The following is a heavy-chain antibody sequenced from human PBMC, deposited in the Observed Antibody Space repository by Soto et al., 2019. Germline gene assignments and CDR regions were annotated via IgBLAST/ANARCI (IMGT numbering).Heavy chain of an antibody. V-gene: IGHV1-69*12. J-gene: IGHJ6*02. CDR2: FIHIFGAA. CDR3: ASPRDNYYYNGMDV. Sequence: QVQLVQSGAEVKKPGSSVKVSCKASGGTFSSYAISWVRQAPGQGLEWMGGFIHIFGAADYAQNFQGRVTIAADESTSTAYMELSSLRSEDTAVYYCASPRDNYYYNGMDVWGQGTTVTVSS. D-gene: IGHD3-10*01. CDR1: GGTFSSYA.